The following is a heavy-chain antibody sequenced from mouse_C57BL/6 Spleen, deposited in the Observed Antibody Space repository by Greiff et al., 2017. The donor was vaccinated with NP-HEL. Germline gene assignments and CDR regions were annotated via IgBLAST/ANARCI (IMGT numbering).Heavy chain of an antibody. CDR2: IHPSDSDT. CDR3: AIYDGGYYAMDY. CDR1: GYTFTSYW. D-gene: IGHD2-3*01. Sequence: VQLQQSGAELVKPGASVKVSCKASGYTFTSYWMHWVKQRPGQGLEWIGRIHPSDSDTNYNQKFKGKATLTVDKSSSTAYMQLSSLTSEDSAVYYWAIYDGGYYAMDYWGQGTSVTVSS. J-gene: IGHJ4*01. V-gene: IGHV1-74*01.